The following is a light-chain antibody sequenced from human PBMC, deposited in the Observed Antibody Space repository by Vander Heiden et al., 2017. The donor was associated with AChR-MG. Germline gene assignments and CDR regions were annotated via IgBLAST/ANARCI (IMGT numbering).Light chain of an antibody. Sequence: SIELPQPPSVSVSPGQPAQITCSGAPLPVHSAYWSPPRPGPAPLWIIFKDSQRPSGIPERFSGSTSGTTGTLTITGVQAEDEADYYCQSADSSGTSWVFGGGTKLTVL. J-gene: IGLJ3*02. CDR3: QSADSSGTSWV. V-gene: IGLV3-25*03. CDR2: KDS. CDR1: PLPVHS.